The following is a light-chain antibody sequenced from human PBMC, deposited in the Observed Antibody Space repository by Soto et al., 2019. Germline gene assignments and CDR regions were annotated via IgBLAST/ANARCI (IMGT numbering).Light chain of an antibody. V-gene: IGKV1-9*01. Sequence: EIQLTQSPSFLSASVGDGITITCRASQGISSYLAWYQQKPGKAPKLLIHTSSTVPSGVPSRFSGSGAGTESTITISILQAEDFATFYCQQRNRYPITFGQGTRLEIK. CDR1: QGISSY. J-gene: IGKJ5*01. CDR2: TSS. CDR3: QQRNRYPIT.